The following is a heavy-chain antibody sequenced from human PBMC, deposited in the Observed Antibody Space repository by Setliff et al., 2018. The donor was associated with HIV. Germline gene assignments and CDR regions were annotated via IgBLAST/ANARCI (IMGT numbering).Heavy chain of an antibody. CDR3: ARDHGSGTYTSLAY. D-gene: IGHD3-10*01. Sequence: GGSLRLSCAASGFTFSSAWINWLRQAPGKGLEWLSYISSSGTSTFYADSVKGRFTISRDNAKISLFLQINSLRAEDTAVYYCARDHGSGTYTSLAYWGQGTLVTVSS. CDR1: GFTFSSAW. J-gene: IGHJ4*02. V-gene: IGHV3-48*04. CDR2: ISSSGTST.